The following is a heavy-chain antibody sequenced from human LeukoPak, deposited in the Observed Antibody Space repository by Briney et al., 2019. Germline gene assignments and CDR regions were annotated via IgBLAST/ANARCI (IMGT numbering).Heavy chain of an antibody. Sequence: PSEALSLTCAVYGGSFSGYYWSWIRQPPGKGLEWIGSIYYSGSTYYNPSLKSRVTISVDTSKNQFSLKLSSVTAADTAVYYCATPRSCSSSHGMDVWGQGTTVTVSS. CDR1: GGSFSGYY. CDR2: IYYSGST. D-gene: IGHD6-13*01. CDR3: ATPRSCSSSHGMDV. J-gene: IGHJ6*02. V-gene: IGHV4-34*01.